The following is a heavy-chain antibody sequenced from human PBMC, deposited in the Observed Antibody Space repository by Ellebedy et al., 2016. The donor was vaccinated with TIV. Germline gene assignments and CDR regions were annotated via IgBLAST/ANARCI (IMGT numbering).Heavy chain of an antibody. V-gene: IGHV3-33*07. D-gene: IGHD3-3*02. CDR1: GFTFSTYA. Sequence: GESLKISXTASGFTFSTYAMYWVRLAPGKGLEWVALIYYDGSEQFYTDSVKGRFTVSRDNSRNTLYLQMNSLRAEDTAVYYCARRANRHFWSGYHYFYFDSWGQGTLVTVSS. CDR3: ARRANRHFWSGYHYFYFDS. J-gene: IGHJ4*02. CDR2: IYYDGSEQ.